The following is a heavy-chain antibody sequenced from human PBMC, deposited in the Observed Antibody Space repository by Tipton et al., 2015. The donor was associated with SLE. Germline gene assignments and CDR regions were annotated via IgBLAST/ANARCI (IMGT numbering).Heavy chain of an antibody. CDR1: GVSITSGTYY. D-gene: IGHD1-26*01. V-gene: IGHV4-61*02. Sequence: TLSLTCTVSGVSITSGTYYWSWIRQPAGKGLEWIGRIYSSGSTNYNPSLKSRVTISVDTSKNQFSLKLSSVTAADTAVYYCARVGQSYPDAFDIWGQGTMVTVSS. J-gene: IGHJ3*02. CDR3: ARVGQSYPDAFDI. CDR2: IYSSGST.